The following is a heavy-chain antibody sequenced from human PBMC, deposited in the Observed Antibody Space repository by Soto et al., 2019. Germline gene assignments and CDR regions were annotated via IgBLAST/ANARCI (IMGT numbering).Heavy chain of an antibody. J-gene: IGHJ4*02. CDR3: AHSRRDPDTAMAPVGFDY. V-gene: IGHV2-5*02. CDR1: GFSLSTSGVG. CDR2: IYWDDDK. Sequence: SGPTLVNPTQTLTLTCTFSGFSLSTSGVGVGWIRQPPGKALEWLALIYWDDDKRYSPSLKSRLTITKDTSKNQVVLTMTNMDPVDTATYYCAHSRRDPDTAMAPVGFDYWGQGTLVTVSS. D-gene: IGHD5-18*01.